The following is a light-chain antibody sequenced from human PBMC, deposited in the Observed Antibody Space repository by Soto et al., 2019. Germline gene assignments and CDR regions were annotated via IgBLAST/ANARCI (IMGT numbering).Light chain of an antibody. V-gene: IGLV2-14*03. J-gene: IGLJ1*01. CDR2: DVS. CDR1: SSDIGAYNF. CDR3: SSYTISAADV. Sequence: QSALTQPSSVSGSPGQSITISCTGTSSDIGAYNFVSWYQQHPGKAPKLMIYDVSNRPSGVSNRFSGSKSGDTASLTISGLQAEGEADYYCSSYTISAADVFGTGTKVTVL.